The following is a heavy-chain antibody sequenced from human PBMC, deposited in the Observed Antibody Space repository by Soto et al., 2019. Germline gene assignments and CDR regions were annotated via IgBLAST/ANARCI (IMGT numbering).Heavy chain of an antibody. CDR2: ISGSGGST. CDR1: GFTFSSYA. CDR3: AKGSSGWYERFDY. V-gene: IGHV3-23*01. Sequence: EVQLLESGGGLVQPGGSLRLSCAASGFTFSSYAMSWVRQAPGKGLEWVSAISGSGGSTYYADSVKGRFTISRDNSKNSLHLHMNSLRAADTAVNYCAKGSSGWYERFDYWGQGTLVTVSS. D-gene: IGHD6-19*01. J-gene: IGHJ4*02.